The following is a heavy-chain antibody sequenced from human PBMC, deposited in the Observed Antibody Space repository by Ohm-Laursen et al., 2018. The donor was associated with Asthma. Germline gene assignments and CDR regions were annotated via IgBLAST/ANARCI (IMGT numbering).Heavy chain of an antibody. Sequence: GASVKVSCKASGYTFTSYGISWVRQAPGQGLEWMGWISAYNGNTNYAQKFQGRVTMTRDTSTSTVYMELSSLRSEDTAVYYCARDATGGSYDYWGQGTLVTVSS. V-gene: IGHV1-18*04. CDR3: ARDATGGSYDY. CDR1: GYTFTSYG. CDR2: ISAYNGNT. D-gene: IGHD3-10*01. J-gene: IGHJ4*02.